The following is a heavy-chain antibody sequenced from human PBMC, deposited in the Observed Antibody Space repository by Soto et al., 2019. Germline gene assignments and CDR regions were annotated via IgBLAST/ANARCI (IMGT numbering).Heavy chain of an antibody. CDR1: GFTFSTNA. V-gene: IGHV3-23*01. CDR2: IVGSGSST. D-gene: IGHD6-19*01. J-gene: IGHJ3*02. CDR3: AKDAGYSSGRPGGVFDI. Sequence: EVQLLESGGGLVQPGGSLRLSCAASGFTFSTNAMSWVRQAPGKGLEWVSRIVGSGSSTYYADSVKGRFTISRDNSKDTLYLQMNSLRAEDTAVYYCAKDAGYSSGRPGGVFDIWGQGTMVTVSS.